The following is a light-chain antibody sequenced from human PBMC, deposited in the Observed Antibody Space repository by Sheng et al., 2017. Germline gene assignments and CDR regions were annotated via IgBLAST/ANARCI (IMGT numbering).Light chain of an antibody. V-gene: IGLV4-69*01. CDR3: QTWGSGIRV. Sequence: QLVLTQSPSASASLGASVNLTCTLSSGPRTNAIAWHQQQPEKGPRYLMKVNSDGSHNKGDGVPDRFSGSSSGAERYLIISGLQSEDEADYYCQTWGSGIRVFGGGT. CDR2: VNSDGSH. CDR1: SGPRTNA. J-gene: IGLJ3*02.